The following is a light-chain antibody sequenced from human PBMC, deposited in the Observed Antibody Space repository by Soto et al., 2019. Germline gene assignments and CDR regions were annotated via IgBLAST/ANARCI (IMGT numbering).Light chain of an antibody. V-gene: IGKV1-33*01. CDR2: DAT. J-gene: IGKJ5*01. CDR1: QNINNY. Sequence: DIQMTHAPSSLSASVRDRVHITCQANQNINNYVNWYQQKPRKATKLLIYDATTVKTGVPSRFSGSGSGTDFSFTISSLQPEDIAKYYCQQANDLVSFGQGTRLEIK. CDR3: QQANDLVS.